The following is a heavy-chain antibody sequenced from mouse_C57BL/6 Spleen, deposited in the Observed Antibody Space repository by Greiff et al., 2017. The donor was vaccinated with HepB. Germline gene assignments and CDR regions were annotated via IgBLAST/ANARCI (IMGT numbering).Heavy chain of an antibody. CDR3: ARWGYYGNSWFAY. CDR1: GYAFSSYW. Sequence: VQLQQSGAELVKPGASVKISCKASGYAFSSYWMNWVKQRPGKGLEWIGQIYPGDGDTNYNGKFKGKATLTADKSSSTAYMQLSSLTPEDSAVYFCARWGYYGNSWFAYWGQGTLVTVSA. V-gene: IGHV1-80*01. D-gene: IGHD2-1*01. CDR2: IYPGDGDT. J-gene: IGHJ3*01.